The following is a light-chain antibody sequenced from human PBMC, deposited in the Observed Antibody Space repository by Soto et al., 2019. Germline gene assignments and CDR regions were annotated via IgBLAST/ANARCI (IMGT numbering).Light chain of an antibody. Sequence: QSALTQPASVSGSPGQSITISCTGTNSDIGTYIYVSWYQQHPGKAPKLLIYDVSNRPSGVSNRFSGSKSGNTASLTIYGLQAEDEADYYCSSYTASRTKFGGGTKLTVL. V-gene: IGLV2-14*01. CDR1: NSDIGTYIY. CDR3: SSYTASRTK. CDR2: DVS. J-gene: IGLJ2*01.